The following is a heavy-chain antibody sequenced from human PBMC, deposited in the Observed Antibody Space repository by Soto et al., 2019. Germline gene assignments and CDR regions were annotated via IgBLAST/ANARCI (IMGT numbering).Heavy chain of an antibody. V-gene: IGHV3-23*01. CDR3: AKDQEHDYSNYVAWFDP. CDR1: GFTFSSYA. D-gene: IGHD4-4*01. J-gene: IGHJ5*02. Sequence: EVQLLESGGGLVQPGGSLRLSCAASGFTFSSYAMSWVRQAPGKGLEWVSAISGSGGSTYYADSVKGRFTISRDNSKNALYKQMNSLRAEDTAVYYCAKDQEHDYSNYVAWFDPWGQGTLVTVSS. CDR2: ISGSGGST.